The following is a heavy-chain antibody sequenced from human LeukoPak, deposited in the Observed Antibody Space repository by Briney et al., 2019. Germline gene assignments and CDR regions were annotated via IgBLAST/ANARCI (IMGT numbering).Heavy chain of an antibody. CDR1: GLTSSSYA. CDR3: AKVIYDSSGYYDY. J-gene: IGHJ4*02. V-gene: IGHV3-23*01. D-gene: IGHD3-22*01. Sequence: GGSLRLSCAASGLTSSSYAMSWVRQAPGKGLEWVSAISGSGGSTYYADSVKGRFTISRDNSKNTLYLQMNSLRAEDTAVYYCAKVIYDSSGYYDYWGQGTLVTVSS. CDR2: ISGSGGST.